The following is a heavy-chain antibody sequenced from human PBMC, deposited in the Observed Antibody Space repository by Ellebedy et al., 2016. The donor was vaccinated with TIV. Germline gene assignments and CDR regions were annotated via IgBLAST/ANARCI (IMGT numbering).Heavy chain of an antibody. J-gene: IGHJ1*01. V-gene: IGHV3-30*19. CDR1: GFTFSSYG. Sequence: GESLKISCAASGFTFSSYGMHWVRQAPGKGLEWVAVIWYDGSNKYYADSVKGRFTISRDNSKNTLYLQMNSLRTADTAVYYCARGSGTYREYFQNWGQGTLVTVSS. CDR3: ARGSGTYREYFQN. CDR2: IWYDGSNK. D-gene: IGHD1-26*01.